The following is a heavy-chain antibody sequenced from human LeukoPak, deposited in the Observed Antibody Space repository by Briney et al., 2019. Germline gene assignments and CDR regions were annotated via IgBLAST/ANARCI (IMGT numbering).Heavy chain of an antibody. Sequence: SETLSLTCTVSGGSISSYYWSWLRQPAGKGLEWIGRIYTSGSTNYNPSLKSRVTMSVDTSKNEFSLKLSSVTAADTAVYYCARDPYYYGSSAYGWYYYMDVWGKGTTVTVSS. CDR2: IYTSGST. V-gene: IGHV4-4*07. CDR1: GGSISSYY. D-gene: IGHD3-22*01. J-gene: IGHJ6*03. CDR3: ARDPYYYGSSAYGWYYYMDV.